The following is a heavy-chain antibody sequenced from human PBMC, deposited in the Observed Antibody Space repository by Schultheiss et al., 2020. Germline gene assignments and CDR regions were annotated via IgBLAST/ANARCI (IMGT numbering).Heavy chain of an antibody. Sequence: GGSLRLSCAASGFTFSTYRMSWVRQAPGKRLEWVANIKHDGSEKYYVDSVKGRFTVSRDNAKKSLYLQMNSLRAEDTAVYYCASRDSGYDYYYYYGMDVWGQGTTVTVSS. D-gene: IGHD5-12*01. CDR3: ASRDSGYDYYYYYGMDV. V-gene: IGHV3-7*01. CDR1: GFTFSTYR. CDR2: IKHDGSEK. J-gene: IGHJ6*02.